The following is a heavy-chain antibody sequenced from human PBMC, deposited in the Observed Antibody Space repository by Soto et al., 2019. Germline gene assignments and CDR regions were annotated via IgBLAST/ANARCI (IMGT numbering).Heavy chain of an antibody. CDR2: INPSGGST. CDR3: ARDHKDIVLMVYAIPPSYAFDI. J-gene: IGHJ3*02. Sequence: ASVKVSCKASGYTFTSYYMHWVRQAPGQGLEWMGIINPSGGSTGYAQKFQGRVTMTRDTSTSTVYMELSSLRSEDTAVYYCARDHKDIVLMVYAIPPSYAFDIWGQGTMVTVSS. V-gene: IGHV1-46*01. D-gene: IGHD2-8*01. CDR1: GYTFTSYY.